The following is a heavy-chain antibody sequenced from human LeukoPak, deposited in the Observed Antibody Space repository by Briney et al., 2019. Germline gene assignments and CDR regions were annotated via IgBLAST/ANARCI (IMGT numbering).Heavy chain of an antibody. CDR3: VKYRRSGLGPPYYYMDV. D-gene: IGHD5-12*01. CDR2: IYSGGTT. CDR1: GFTVSSNY. J-gene: IGHJ6*03. V-gene: IGHV3-53*01. Sequence: PGGSLRLSCAASGFTVSSNYMNWVRQAPGKGLEWVSVIYSGGTTYNADSVKGRFTISRDNSKNTLYLQMNSLRVEDTAAYYCVKYRRSGLGPPYYYMDVWGQGTTVTVSS.